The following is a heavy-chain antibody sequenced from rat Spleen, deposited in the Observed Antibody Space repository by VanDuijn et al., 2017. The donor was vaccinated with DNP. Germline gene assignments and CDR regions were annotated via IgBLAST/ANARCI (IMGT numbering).Heavy chain of an antibody. CDR2: ISYDGSST. V-gene: IGHV5-7*01. J-gene: IGHJ2*01. CDR1: GFTFSDYY. CDR3: AGRPPPTRGPFDY. D-gene: IGHD1-4*01. Sequence: EVQLVESGGGPVQPGRSLKLSCAASGFTFSDYYMAWVRQAPKKGLEWVATISYDGSSTYYRDSVKGRFTISRDNAKSTLYLQMDSLRYEDTATYYCAGRPPPTRGPFDYWGQGVTVTVSS.